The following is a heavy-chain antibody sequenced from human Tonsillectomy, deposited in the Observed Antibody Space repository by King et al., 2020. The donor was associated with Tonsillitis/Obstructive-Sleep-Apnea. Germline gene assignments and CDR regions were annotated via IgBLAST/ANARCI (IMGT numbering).Heavy chain of an antibody. CDR2: INHSGDT. D-gene: IGHD2-8*01. J-gene: IGHJ4*02. Sequence: VQLQQWGAGLSKPSETLSLTCAVYGGSFSGSYWSWIRQPPGKGLEWIGEINHSGDTNYNPSLKSRVTISIDTSKNQFSLKLTSATAVDTAVYYCAREEILLVPVVMGGGFDHWGQGTLVTVSS. V-gene: IGHV4-34*01. CDR1: GGSFSGSY. CDR3: AREEILLVPVVMGGGFDH.